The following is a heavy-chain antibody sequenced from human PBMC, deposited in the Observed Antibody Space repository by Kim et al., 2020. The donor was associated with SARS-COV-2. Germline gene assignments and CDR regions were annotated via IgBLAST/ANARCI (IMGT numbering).Heavy chain of an antibody. D-gene: IGHD6-19*01. Sequence: YSPSSQGQVTISADKSISTAYLQWSSLKASDTAMYYCARQPYSSGWYKDYWGQGTLVTVSS. V-gene: IGHV5-51*01. CDR3: ARQPYSSGWYKDY. J-gene: IGHJ4*02.